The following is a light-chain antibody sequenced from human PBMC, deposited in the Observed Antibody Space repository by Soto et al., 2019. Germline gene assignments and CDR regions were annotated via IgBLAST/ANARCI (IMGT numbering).Light chain of an antibody. Sequence: QSVLTQPASVSGSPGQSITISCPGTRNDVGGYNYVSWYQQHPGKAHKLMIYDVSNRPSGVSNRFSGSKSGNSASLTISGLQAEDEADYYCSSYTSSFYVFGTGTKVTVL. J-gene: IGLJ1*01. V-gene: IGLV2-14*01. CDR2: DVS. CDR1: RNDVGGYNY. CDR3: SSYTSSFYV.